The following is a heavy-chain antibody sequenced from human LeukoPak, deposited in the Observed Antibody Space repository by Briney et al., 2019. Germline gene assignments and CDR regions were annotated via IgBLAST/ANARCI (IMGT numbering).Heavy chain of an antibody. Sequence: PGGSLRLSCVASGFIFSDHYMDWVRQAPGKGLEWVGRIRSKANYYTTEYAASVKGRFTISRDDSKNSLYLQMNSLKIEDTAVYYCARVHYDTSVYYLDYWGQGTLVTVSS. CDR2: IRSKANYYTT. J-gene: IGHJ4*02. D-gene: IGHD3-22*01. V-gene: IGHV3-72*01. CDR1: GFIFSDHY. CDR3: ARVHYDTSVYYLDY.